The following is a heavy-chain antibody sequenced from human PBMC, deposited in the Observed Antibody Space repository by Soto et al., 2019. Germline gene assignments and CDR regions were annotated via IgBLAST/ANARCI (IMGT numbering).Heavy chain of an antibody. J-gene: IGHJ3*02. CDR2: VYYSGST. CDR1: GGSISSYD. V-gene: IGHV4-59*08. CDR3: ASHLSHAFDI. Sequence: QVQLQESGPGLVKPSETLSLTCNVSGGSISSYDWNWIRQPPGKGLEWIGYVYYSGSTNYNPSLKSRVSISVDTSKTQFSLKLYSVTAADTALYYCASHLSHAFDIWGQGTMVTVS.